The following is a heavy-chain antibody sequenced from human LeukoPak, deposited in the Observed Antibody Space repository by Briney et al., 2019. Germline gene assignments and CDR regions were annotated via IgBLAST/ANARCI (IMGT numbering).Heavy chain of an antibody. CDR1: AFTFSSYW. CDR3: ARMMVRGVIGQYYYYYMDV. D-gene: IGHD3-10*01. Sequence: PGGSLRLSCAASAFTFSSYWMSWVRQAPGKGLEWVANIKQNGSEKYYVDSVKGRFTISRDNAKNSLYLQMNSLRAEDTAVYYCARMMVRGVIGQYYYYYMDVWGKGTTVTVSS. CDR2: IKQNGSEK. J-gene: IGHJ6*03. V-gene: IGHV3-7*01.